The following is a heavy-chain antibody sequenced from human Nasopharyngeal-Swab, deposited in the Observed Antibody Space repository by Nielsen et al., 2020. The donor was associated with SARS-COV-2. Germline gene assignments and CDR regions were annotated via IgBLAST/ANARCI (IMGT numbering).Heavy chain of an antibody. CDR1: GFTFSSYS. J-gene: IGHJ4*02. Sequence: GESLKIPCAASGFTFSSYSMNWVRQAPGKGLEWVSSISSSSSYRYYADSVKGRFTISRDNAKNSLYLQMNSLRAEDTAVYYCARGGWEGIAAADTRVYWGQGTLVTVSS. CDR2: ISSSSSYR. CDR3: ARGGWEGIAAADTRVY. V-gene: IGHV3-21*01. D-gene: IGHD6-13*01.